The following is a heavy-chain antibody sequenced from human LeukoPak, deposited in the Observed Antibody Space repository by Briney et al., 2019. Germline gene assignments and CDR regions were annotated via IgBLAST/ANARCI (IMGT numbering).Heavy chain of an antibody. CDR3: AKDIATDFWSGYYDY. CDR2: ISWNSGSI. Sequence: LRLSCAAYGFTVSSNYMSLVRQAPGKGLEWVSGISWNSGSIGYADSVKGRFTISRDNAKNSLYLQMNSLRAEDTALYYCAKDIATDFWSGYYDYWGQGTLVTVSS. J-gene: IGHJ4*02. V-gene: IGHV3-9*01. D-gene: IGHD3-3*01. CDR1: GFTVSSNY.